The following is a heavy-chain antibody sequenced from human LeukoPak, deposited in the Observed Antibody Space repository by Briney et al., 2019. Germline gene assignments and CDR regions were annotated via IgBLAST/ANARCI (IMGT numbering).Heavy chain of an antibody. CDR1: GGSISSYY. CDR2: MYYSGST. V-gene: IGHV4-59*01. Sequence: KPSETLPLTCTVSGGSISSYYWSWLRQPPGKGLEWIGYMYYSGSTNYNPSLKSRVIISVDTSKNQFSLKLSSVTAADTAVYYCAREGRKSRGVDIVRKKETDYYSYMDVWGKGTTVTVSS. D-gene: IGHD2-15*01. J-gene: IGHJ6*03. CDR3: AREGRKSRGVDIVRKKETDYYSYMDV.